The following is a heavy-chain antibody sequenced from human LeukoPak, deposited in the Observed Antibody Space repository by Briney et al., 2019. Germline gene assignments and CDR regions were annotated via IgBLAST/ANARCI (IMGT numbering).Heavy chain of an antibody. D-gene: IGHD2-2*01. J-gene: IGHJ5*02. CDR1: GGTFSSYA. CDR2: IIPIFGTA. Sequence: SVKVSCKASGGTFSSYAISWVRQAPGQGLEWMGGIIPIFGTANYAQKFQGRVTITADESTSTAYMELSSLRPEDTAVYYCARDLGYCSSTSCSRNWFDPWGQGTLVTVSS. CDR3: ARDLGYCSSTSCSRNWFDP. V-gene: IGHV1-69*01.